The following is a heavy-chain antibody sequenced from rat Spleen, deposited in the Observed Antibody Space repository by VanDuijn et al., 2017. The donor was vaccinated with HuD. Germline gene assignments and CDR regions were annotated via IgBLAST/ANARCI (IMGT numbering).Heavy chain of an antibody. J-gene: IGHJ2*01. Sequence: EVQLVESGGGLVQPGRSLKLSCAASGFTFSDYNMAWVCQAPKKGLEWVATISPSGVNNYYRDSMKGRFTFSKDSAKSTLSLQMDTWRSEDTATNYCSTGSYFDYWGQGVMVTVSS. CDR3: STGSYFDY. CDR2: ISPSGVNN. V-gene: IGHV5-23*01. CDR1: GFTFSDYN. D-gene: IGHD5-1*01.